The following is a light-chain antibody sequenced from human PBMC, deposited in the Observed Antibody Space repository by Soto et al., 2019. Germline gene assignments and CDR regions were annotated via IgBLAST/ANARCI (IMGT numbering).Light chain of an antibody. V-gene: IGKV3-20*01. CDR2: GAS. CDR1: QSISSSY. Sequence: EIVLTQSPGTLSLSPGERATLSCRASQSISSSYLAWYQQKPGQAPGLLIYGASSRATGIPDRFSGSGSGTDLLLTISRREPEEFAVYYCQQSGSSPWTFGQGTKVEIK. J-gene: IGKJ1*01. CDR3: QQSGSSPWT.